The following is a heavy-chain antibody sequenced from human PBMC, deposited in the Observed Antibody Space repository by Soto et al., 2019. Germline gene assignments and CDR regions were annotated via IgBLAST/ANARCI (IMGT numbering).Heavy chain of an antibody. Sequence: EVQLVESGGGWVQPGRSLRLSCAASGFTFDVYAMHWVRQAPGKGLEWVSGINYNSGSVGYADSVKGRFTISRDNAKNSLHLQMNSLRAEDTAVYYCAKDISLRGWVYLVVEYWGQGILVTVSP. J-gene: IGHJ4*02. D-gene: IGHD6-13*01. CDR3: AKDISLRGWVYLVVEY. CDR2: INYNSGSV. CDR1: GFTFDVYA. V-gene: IGHV3-9*01.